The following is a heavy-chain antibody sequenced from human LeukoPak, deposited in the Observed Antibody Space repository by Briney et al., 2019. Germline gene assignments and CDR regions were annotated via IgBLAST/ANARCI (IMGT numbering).Heavy chain of an antibody. D-gene: IGHD3-16*02. CDR1: SGSISSYY. J-gene: IGHJ4*02. V-gene: IGHV4-4*07. CDR3: ARGSLDYVWGSYRSYYFDY. Sequence: SETLSLTCTVSSGSISSYYGSWIRQPAGKGLEWIGRIYTSGSTNYNPSLKSRVTMSVDTSKNQFSLKLSSVTAADTAVYYCARGSLDYVWGSYRSYYFDYWGQGTLVTVSS. CDR2: IYTSGST.